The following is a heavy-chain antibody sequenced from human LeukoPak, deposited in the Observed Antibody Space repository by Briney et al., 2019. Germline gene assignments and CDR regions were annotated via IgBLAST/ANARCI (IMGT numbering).Heavy chain of an antibody. J-gene: IGHJ4*02. CDR1: GGSISSYY. CDR3: ARSGRGYSYGPMYYFDY. V-gene: IGHV4-4*08. Sequence: SETLSLTCTVSGGSISSYYWSWIRHPPGKGLEGIGYIYTSGSTNYNPSLKSRVTISVDTSKNQFSLKLRSVTAADTAVYYCARSGRGYSYGPMYYFDYWGQGTLVTVSS. D-gene: IGHD5-18*01. CDR2: IYTSGST.